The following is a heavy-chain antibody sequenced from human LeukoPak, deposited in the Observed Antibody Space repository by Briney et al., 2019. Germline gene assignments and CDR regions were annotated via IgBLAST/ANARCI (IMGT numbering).Heavy chain of an antibody. V-gene: IGHV3-21*01. Sequence: GGSLRLPCEASGFTFSTYNMNWVRQAPGKGLEWVSSITGSSTYIYYADSVKGRFTISRDNAKNSLSLQMDSLRAEDTAVYYCARDLYGDYGFDIWGQGTMVTVSS. CDR3: ARDLYGDYGFDI. CDR1: GFTFSTYN. D-gene: IGHD4-17*01. CDR2: ITGSSTYI. J-gene: IGHJ3*02.